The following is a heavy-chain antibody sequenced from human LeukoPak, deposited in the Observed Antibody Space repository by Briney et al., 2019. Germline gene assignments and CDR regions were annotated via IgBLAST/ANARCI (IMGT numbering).Heavy chain of an antibody. V-gene: IGHV1-69*01. CDR1: GGIFSTYP. CDR2: VIPIFGTA. D-gene: IGHD2-2*01. J-gene: IGHJ6*02. CDR3: ARSSSTSIYYYAMDV. Sequence: SVKVSCKASGGIFSTYPISWVRQAPGQGLEWMGGVIPIFGTANYAQTFQGRVTITADESTTTAHMELSSLRSEDTAVYYCARSSSTSIYYYAMDVWGQGTTVTVSS.